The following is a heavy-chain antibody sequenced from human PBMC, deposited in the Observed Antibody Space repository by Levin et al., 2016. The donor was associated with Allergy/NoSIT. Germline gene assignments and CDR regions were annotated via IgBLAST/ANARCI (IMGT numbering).Heavy chain of an antibody. CDR3: ARYYDYVWGSYRPSCFDP. CDR2: IYYSGSI. D-gene: IGHD3-16*02. Sequence: SETLSLTCTVSGDSISSGTYYWGWIRQPPGKGLEWIGSIYYSGSIYYNPSLKSRVTISVDTSKNQFSLKLSSVSAADTAIYYCARYYDYVWGSYRPSCFDPWGQGTLVTVSS. CDR1: GDSISSGTYY. J-gene: IGHJ5*02. V-gene: IGHV4-39*01.